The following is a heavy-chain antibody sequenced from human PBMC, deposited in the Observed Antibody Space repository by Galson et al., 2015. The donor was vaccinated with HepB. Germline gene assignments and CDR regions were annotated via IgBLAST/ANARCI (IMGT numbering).Heavy chain of an antibody. J-gene: IGHJ4*02. CDR2: ITGSGGNT. V-gene: IGHV3-23*01. CDR3: AREGKAAAANPADY. Sequence: SLRLSCAASGFTFSSYAMSWVRQAPGKGLEWISAITGSGGNTYYADSVKGRFTISRDNSKNTLSLQMNSLRAEDTAVYYCAREGKAAAANPADYWGQGTLVTVSP. CDR1: GFTFSSYA. D-gene: IGHD6-13*01.